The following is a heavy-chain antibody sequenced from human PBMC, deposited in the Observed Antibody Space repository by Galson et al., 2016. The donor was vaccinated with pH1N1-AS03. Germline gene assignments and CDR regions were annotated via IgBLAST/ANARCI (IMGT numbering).Heavy chain of an antibody. D-gene: IGHD5/OR15-5a*01. V-gene: IGHV3-23*01. CDR1: GFRLTSIA. CDR3: AKDRVYDDSQWVFDY. J-gene: IGHJ4*02. Sequence: SLRLSCAASGFRLTSIAMTWVRQAPGKGLEWVSGVVTSGDTYFADSVKGRFSISIDDSKNTMYLQMDSLGVEDTAIYYCAKDRVYDDSQWVFDYWGQGNPVTVSS. CDR2: VVTSGDT.